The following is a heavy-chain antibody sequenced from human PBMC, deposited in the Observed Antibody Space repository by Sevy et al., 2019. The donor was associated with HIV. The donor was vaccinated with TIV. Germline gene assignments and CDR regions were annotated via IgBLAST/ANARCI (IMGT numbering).Heavy chain of an antibody. J-gene: IGHJ4*02. Sequence: GGSLRLSCAASGFSFSDYFMGWVRQAPGKGLEWVANVDQGGSQKYYVGSVKGRFTISRDNAKNSVYLQMSRLRLDDTAVYYCARELWPGDYWGQGTLVTVSS. CDR1: GFSFSDYF. CDR2: VDQGGSQK. V-gene: IGHV3-7*01. CDR3: ARELWPGDY. D-gene: IGHD2-21*01.